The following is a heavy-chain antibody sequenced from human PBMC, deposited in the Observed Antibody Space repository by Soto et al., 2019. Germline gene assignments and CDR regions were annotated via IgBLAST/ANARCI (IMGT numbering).Heavy chain of an antibody. CDR1: GGSISSSNW. CDR3: ARVWYSGAYSSH. J-gene: IGHJ4*02. V-gene: IGHV4-4*02. D-gene: IGHD1-26*01. CDR2: IYHSGST. Sequence: QVQLQESGPGLVKPSETLSLTCAVSGGSISSSNWWSWVRQSPGKGLEWIGEIYHSGSTNYNPSLKSRVTISVDKSKNQFSLRLSSVTAADSAVYYCARVWYSGAYSSHWGQGTLVTVSS.